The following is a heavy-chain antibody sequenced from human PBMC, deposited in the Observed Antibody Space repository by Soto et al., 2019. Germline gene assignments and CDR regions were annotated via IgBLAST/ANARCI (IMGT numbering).Heavy chain of an antibody. J-gene: IGHJ5*02. V-gene: IGHV3-48*01. CDR1: GFSFSSHW. CDR2: ISSSSSTI. Sequence: PGGSLRLSCVASGFSFSSHWMNWVRQAPGKGLEWVSYISSSSSTIYYADSVKGRFTISRDNAKNSLYLQMNSLRAEDTAVYYCASTRSGWNNWFDPWGQGTLVTVSS. D-gene: IGHD6-19*01. CDR3: ASTRSGWNNWFDP.